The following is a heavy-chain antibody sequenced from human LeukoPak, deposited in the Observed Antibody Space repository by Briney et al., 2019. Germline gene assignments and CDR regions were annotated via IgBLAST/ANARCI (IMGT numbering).Heavy chain of an antibody. CDR2: ISGSGGST. Sequence: GGSLRLSCAASGFTFSSYAMHWVRQAPGKGLEWVSSISGSGGSTYYADSVKGRFTISRDNSKNTLYLQMNSLRAEDTAVYYCAKGEQWLVDGGDHWGQGTLVTVSS. CDR3: AKGEQWLVDGGDH. CDR1: GFTFSSYA. D-gene: IGHD6-19*01. J-gene: IGHJ4*02. V-gene: IGHV3-23*01.